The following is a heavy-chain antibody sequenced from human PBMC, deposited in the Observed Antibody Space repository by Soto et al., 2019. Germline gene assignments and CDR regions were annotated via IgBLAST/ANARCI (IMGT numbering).Heavy chain of an antibody. V-gene: IGHV3-72*01. D-gene: IGHD2-15*01. CDR1: GFTFSDHY. Sequence: EVQLVESGGGLVQPGGSLRVSCAASGFTFSDHYMEWVRQAPGKGLEWVGRIRNRIYSFTTEYAASVKDRFTISRDNSRNSLSLQMNSLKTEDTAVYYSATSASTPNNRWSGFDFWGQGTLVSVSS. CDR3: ATSASTPNNRWSGFDF. CDR2: IRNRIYSFTT. J-gene: IGHJ4*02.